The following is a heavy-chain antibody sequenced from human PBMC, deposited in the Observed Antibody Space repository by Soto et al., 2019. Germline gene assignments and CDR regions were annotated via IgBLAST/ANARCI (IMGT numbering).Heavy chain of an antibody. D-gene: IGHD3-10*01. CDR3: ARGDSYGSGIDWFDP. CDR2: IYYSGST. J-gene: IGHJ5*02. Sequence: QVQLQESGPGLVKPSETLSLTCTVSGGSISSYYWSWIRQPPGKGLEWIGYIYYSGSTNYNPSLKSRVTISVDTSKNPFSLKLSSVTAADTAVYYCARGDSYGSGIDWFDPWGQGTLVTVSS. V-gene: IGHV4-59*01. CDR1: GGSISSYY.